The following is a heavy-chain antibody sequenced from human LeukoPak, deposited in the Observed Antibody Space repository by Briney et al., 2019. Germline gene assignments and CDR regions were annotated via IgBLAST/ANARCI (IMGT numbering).Heavy chain of an antibody. CDR2: VNPSSGGT. CDR3: ARDRNFPDFDY. V-gene: IGHV1-2*02. D-gene: IGHD1-7*01. CDR1: GYTFNGYY. J-gene: IGHJ4*02. Sequence: ASVKVSCKASGYTFNGYYIQWVRQAPGPGLEWMGWVNPSSGGTNYAQKFQGRVTMTRDTFITTAYMELSSLRSDDTAVYYCARDRNFPDFDYWGQGTLVTVSS.